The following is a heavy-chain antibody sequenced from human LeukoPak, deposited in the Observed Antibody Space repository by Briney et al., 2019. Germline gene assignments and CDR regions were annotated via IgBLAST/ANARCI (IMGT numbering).Heavy chain of an antibody. CDR1: GFTFSSYA. J-gene: IGHJ4*02. V-gene: IGHV3-23*01. D-gene: IGHD2-15*01. CDR2: ISGNGGST. CDR3: AKAAPSPLFSGAYEG. Sequence: PGGSLRLSCAASGFTFSSYAMGWVRQAPGKGLEWVSAISGNGGSTYHADSVKGRFTVSRDNSKNTLYLQMNSLRAEDTALYYCAKAAPSPLFSGAYEGWGQGTLVTVSS.